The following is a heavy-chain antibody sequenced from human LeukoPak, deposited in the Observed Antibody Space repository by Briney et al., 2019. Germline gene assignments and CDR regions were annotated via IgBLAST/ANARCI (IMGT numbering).Heavy chain of an antibody. J-gene: IGHJ2*01. V-gene: IGHV4-4*09. CDR2: IHTNGPT. CDR1: GGSFTSYY. CDR3: ARHHFSLGFLSWFFDI. D-gene: IGHD2/OR15-2a*01. Sequence: SETLSLTCIVSGGSFTSYYYSWLRQPPGQGLEWIGYIHTNGPTNYNPSVKSRGTISVDTSKNQYHLRLTSVPAADTAVYYCARHHFSLGFLSWFFDIWGRGTLVTVSS.